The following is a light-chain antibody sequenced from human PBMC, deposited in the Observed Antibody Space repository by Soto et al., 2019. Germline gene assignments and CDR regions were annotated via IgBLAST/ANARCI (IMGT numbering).Light chain of an antibody. CDR2: GAS. J-gene: IGKJ1*01. CDR1: QSVGGTF. V-gene: IGKV3-20*01. Sequence: EIVLPQSPGTLSLSPGEGATLSCRASQSVGGTFLAWYQQKGGQAPRLLIHGASNRATGIPDRFSGSGSGTDFTLTSSRLEPEDFAVYYCQQYGGSPRTFGQGTKVEVK. CDR3: QQYGGSPRT.